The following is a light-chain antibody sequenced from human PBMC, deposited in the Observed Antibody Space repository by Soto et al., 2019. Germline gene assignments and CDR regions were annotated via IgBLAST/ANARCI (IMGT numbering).Light chain of an antibody. CDR3: CSGADSIAWV. V-gene: IGLV2-11*01. Sequence: QSVLAQPRSVSGSPGQSVTISCTRTSSDAGAFGFVSWFQQHPGKAPKLIMYYTSERPSGVPYRFSGSKSGNTVSLTISGLQAEDEADYYCCSGADSIAWVFGGGTKLTVL. CDR1: SSDAGAFGF. J-gene: IGLJ3*02. CDR2: YTS.